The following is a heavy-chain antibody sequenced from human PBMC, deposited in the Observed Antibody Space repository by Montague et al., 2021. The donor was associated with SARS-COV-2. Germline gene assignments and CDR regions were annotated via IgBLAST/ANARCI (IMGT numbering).Heavy chain of an antibody. J-gene: IGHJ4*02. CDR3: AGVWYSSSWYYFDY. CDR2: IYTSGST. CDR1: GGSISSYY. D-gene: IGHD6-13*01. Sequence: SETLSLTCTVSGGSISSYYWSWIRQPAGKGLERIGRIYTSGSTNYNPSLKSRVTMSVDTSKTQFSLTLSSVTAADAAVYYCAGVWYSSSWYYFDYWGQGTLVTVSS. V-gene: IGHV4-4*07.